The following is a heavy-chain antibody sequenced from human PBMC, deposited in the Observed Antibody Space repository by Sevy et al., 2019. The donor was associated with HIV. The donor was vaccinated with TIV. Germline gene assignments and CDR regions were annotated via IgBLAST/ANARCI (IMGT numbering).Heavy chain of an antibody. CDR3: ARRKRGRYYDSSGYWPFDY. CDR2: IYRGGST. J-gene: IGHJ4*02. Sequence: GGSLRLSCAASGFTVSSNYMSWLRQAPGKGLEWVSVIYRGGSTYYADSLKGRFTISRDNSKNTLYLQMNSLRAEDTAVYYCARRKRGRYYDSSGYWPFDYWGQRTLVTVSS. CDR1: GFTVSSNY. D-gene: IGHD3-22*01. V-gene: IGHV3-53*01.